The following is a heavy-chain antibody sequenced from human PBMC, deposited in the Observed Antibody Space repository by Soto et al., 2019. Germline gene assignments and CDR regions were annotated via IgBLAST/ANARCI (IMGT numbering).Heavy chain of an antibody. Sequence: PGVPLKISCRGSGGRFTSYWIGSVSHMPGKGLEWMGIIYPGDSDTRYSPSFQGQVTISADKSISTAYLQWSSLKASDTAMYYCAISRRVATMKRLYYFDYWGQGILVTVSS. V-gene: IGHV5-51*01. CDR2: IYPGDSDT. CDR1: GGRFTSYW. D-gene: IGHD5-12*01. CDR3: AISRRVATMKRLYYFDY. J-gene: IGHJ4*02.